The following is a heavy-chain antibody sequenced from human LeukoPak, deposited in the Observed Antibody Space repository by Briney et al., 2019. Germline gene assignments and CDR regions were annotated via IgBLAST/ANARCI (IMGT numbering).Heavy chain of an antibody. Sequence: PAGGSLRLSCGASGFTFSSYAMRWVRQAPGKGLEWVSLISASGEKTYYADSVKGRFTISRDNSDNTLYLQMNSLRAEDTAVFYCAKDRSLDGGNTNGYFDFWGQGTLVTV. CDR3: AKDRSLDGGNTNGYFDF. CDR2: ISASGEKT. V-gene: IGHV3-23*01. CDR1: GFTFSSYA. J-gene: IGHJ4*02. D-gene: IGHD4-23*01.